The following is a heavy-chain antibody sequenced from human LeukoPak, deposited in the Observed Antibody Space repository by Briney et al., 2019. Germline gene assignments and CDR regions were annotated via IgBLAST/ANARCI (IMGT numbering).Heavy chain of an antibody. J-gene: IGHJ4*02. CDR1: GGSSSVYL. V-gene: IGHV4-59*06. CDR2: IYYSGST. Sequence: SETLSLTCAVHGGSSSVYLCSWIRQSPGKGLEWIGYIYYSGSTYYNPSLKSRVTISVDTSKNQFSLKLSSVTAADTAVYYCARDRYSGYDLGYWGQGTLVTVSS. CDR3: ARDRYSGYDLGY. D-gene: IGHD5-12*01.